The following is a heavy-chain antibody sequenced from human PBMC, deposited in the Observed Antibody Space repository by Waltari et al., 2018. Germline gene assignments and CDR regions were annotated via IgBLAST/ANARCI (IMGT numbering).Heavy chain of an antibody. V-gene: IGHV3-48*03. J-gene: IGHJ4*02. Sequence: EAQLVESGGGLVQSGGSLRLSCVASGFTFFVHEMNWVRQAPGRRLECLSSIGSGVTTTSYADSVKGRFTISRDNAKNSVFLQMDSLRAADTAVYFCARGGLNNYYNSFDNWGEGTLVTVSS. CDR1: GFTFFVHE. CDR3: ARGGLNNYYNSFDN. CDR2: IGSGVTTT. D-gene: IGHD3-10*01.